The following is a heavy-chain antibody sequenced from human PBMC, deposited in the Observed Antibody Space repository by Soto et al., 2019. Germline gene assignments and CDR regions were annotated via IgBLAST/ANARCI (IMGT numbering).Heavy chain of an antibody. V-gene: IGHV3-30*18. CDR1: GFTFSSYG. J-gene: IGHJ4*02. CDR3: AKNRPVGAIGVLGHY. CDR2: ISYDGSNK. D-gene: IGHD1-26*01. Sequence: QVQLVESGGGVVQPGRSLRLSCAASGFTFSSYGMHWVRQAPGKGLEWVAVISYDGSNKYYADSVKGRFTISRDNSKNPLYLKINSLRAEDTVVYYWAKNRPVGAIGVLGHYGGRGPLVPVPS.